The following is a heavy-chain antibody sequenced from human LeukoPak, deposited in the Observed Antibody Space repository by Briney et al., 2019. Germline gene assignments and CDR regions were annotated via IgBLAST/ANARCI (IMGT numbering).Heavy chain of an antibody. CDR3: ARGYSYGYGPLDY. CDR2: ISTDNGNT. J-gene: IGHJ4*02. V-gene: IGHV1-18*01. CDR1: GYRFTSYG. D-gene: IGHD5-18*01. Sequence: GASVKVSCTASGYRFTSYGINWVRQAPGQGLEWMGWISTDNGNTDYAQNLQGRVTMTTDTSTSTAYMELRSLRSDDTAVYYCARGYSYGYGPLDYWGQGTLVTVSS.